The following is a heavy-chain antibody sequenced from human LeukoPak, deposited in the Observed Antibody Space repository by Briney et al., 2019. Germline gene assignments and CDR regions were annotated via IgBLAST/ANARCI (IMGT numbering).Heavy chain of an antibody. J-gene: IGHJ4*02. D-gene: IGHD6-13*01. Sequence: GGSLRLSCAASGFTFSDYYMSWIRQAPGKGLEWVSYISTSSRYTNYADSVKGRFTISRDNAKNTLYLQMNSLRAEDTAVYYCAKDAAGPEYWGQGTLVTVSS. CDR1: GFTFSDYY. V-gene: IGHV3-11*05. CDR2: ISTSSRYT. CDR3: AKDAAGPEY.